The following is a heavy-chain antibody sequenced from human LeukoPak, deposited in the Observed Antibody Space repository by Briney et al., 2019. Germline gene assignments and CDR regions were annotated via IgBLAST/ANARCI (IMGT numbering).Heavy chain of an antibody. CDR3: TTTGEGYSSGWYYFDY. J-gene: IGHJ4*02. Sequence: GGSLRLSCAASGFTFSNVWMSWARQAPERGLEWVGRIKSKKDEGPTDYAAPVKGRFTISRDDSKNTLYLQMNILKTEDTAVYYCTTTGEGYSSGWYYFDYWGQGTLVTVSS. V-gene: IGHV3-15*01. D-gene: IGHD6-19*01. CDR1: GFTFSNVW. CDR2: IKSKKDEGPT.